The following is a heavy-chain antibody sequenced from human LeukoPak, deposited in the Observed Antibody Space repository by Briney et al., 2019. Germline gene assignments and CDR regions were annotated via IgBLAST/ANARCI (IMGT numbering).Heavy chain of an antibody. CDR1: GYTFTGYY. D-gene: IGHD2-2*01. Sequence: GASVKVSCKASGYTFTGYYMHWVRQAPGQGLEWMGWINPNSGGTNYAQKFQGRVTMTRDTSISTAYMELSRLRSDDTAVYYCARGKNIVVVPAAIPSPDYWGQGTLVTVSS. CDR2: INPNSGGT. CDR3: ARGKNIVVVPAAIPSPDY. J-gene: IGHJ4*02. V-gene: IGHV1-2*02.